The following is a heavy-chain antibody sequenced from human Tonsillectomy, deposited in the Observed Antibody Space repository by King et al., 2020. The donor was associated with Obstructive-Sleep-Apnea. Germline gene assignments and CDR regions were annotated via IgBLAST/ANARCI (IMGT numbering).Heavy chain of an antibody. D-gene: IGHD3-3*01. J-gene: IGHJ4*02. CDR1: GFTFISYG. Sequence: QLVQSGGGVVQPGRSLRLSCAASGFTFISYGMHWVRQAPGKGLEWVAVISYDGRNKYYADSVKGRFTISRDNSKDTLYLQMNSLRAEDTAVYYCAKVLVDFWSGYPDYWGQGTLVTVSS. V-gene: IGHV3-30*18. CDR3: AKVLVDFWSGYPDY. CDR2: ISYDGRNK.